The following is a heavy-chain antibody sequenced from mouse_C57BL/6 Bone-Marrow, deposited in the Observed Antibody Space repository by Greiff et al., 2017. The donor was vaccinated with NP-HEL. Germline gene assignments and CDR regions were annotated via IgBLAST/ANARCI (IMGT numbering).Heavy chain of an antibody. CDR1: GFTFSSYG. CDR2: ISSGGSYT. D-gene: IGHD2-1*01. Sequence: EVKLVESGGDLVKPGGSLKLSCAASGFTFSSYGMSWVRQTPDKRLEWVATISSGGSYTYYPDSVKGRFTISRDNAKNTLYLQMSSLKSEDTAMYYCARELLCVYWGQGTSVTVSS. V-gene: IGHV5-6*01. CDR3: ARELLCVY. J-gene: IGHJ4*01.